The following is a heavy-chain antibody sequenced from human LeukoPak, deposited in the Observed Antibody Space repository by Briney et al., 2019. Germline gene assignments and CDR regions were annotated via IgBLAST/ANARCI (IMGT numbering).Heavy chain of an antibody. V-gene: IGHV1-8*01. CDR1: GYTFTSYD. D-gene: IGHD3-16*01. CDR3: ASTSSRSLKFYDYVWGSSHNPYYYYYYGMDV. J-gene: IGHJ6*02. Sequence: GASVTISCTASGYTFTSYDINWVRQATGQGLEWMGWMNPNSGNTGYAQKFQGRVTMTRNTSISTAYMELSSLRSEDTAVYYCASTSSRSLKFYDYVWGSSHNPYYYYYYGMDVWGQGTTVTVSS. CDR2: MNPNSGNT.